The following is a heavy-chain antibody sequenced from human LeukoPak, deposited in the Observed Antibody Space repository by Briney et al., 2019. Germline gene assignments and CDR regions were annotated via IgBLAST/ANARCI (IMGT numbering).Heavy chain of an antibody. D-gene: IGHD1-26*01. CDR2: ISYDGSNK. Sequence: GRSLRLSCAASGFTFSSYAMHWVRQAPGKGLEWVAVISYDGSNKYYADSVKGRFTISRDNSKNTLYLQMNSLRAEDTAVYYCARARTPLVGATTLDYWGQGTLVTVSS. CDR3: ARARTPLVGATTLDY. V-gene: IGHV3-30*04. CDR1: GFTFSSYA. J-gene: IGHJ4*02.